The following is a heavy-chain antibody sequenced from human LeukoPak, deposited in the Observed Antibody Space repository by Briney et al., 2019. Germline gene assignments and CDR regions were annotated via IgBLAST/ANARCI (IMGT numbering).Heavy chain of an antibody. CDR1: GYTFTSYY. Sequence: GASVKVSCKASGYTFTSYYMHWVRRAPGQGLEWMGIINPSGGSTSYAQKFQGRVTMTRDTSTSTVYMELSSLRSEDTAVYYCARAPLPHIGVVITFDYWGQGTLVTVSS. J-gene: IGHJ4*02. D-gene: IGHD3-22*01. V-gene: IGHV1-46*01. CDR3: ARAPLPHIGVVITFDY. CDR2: INPSGGST.